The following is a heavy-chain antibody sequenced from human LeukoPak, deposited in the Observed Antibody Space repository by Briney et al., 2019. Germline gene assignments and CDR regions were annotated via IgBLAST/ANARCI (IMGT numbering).Heavy chain of an antibody. D-gene: IGHD3-22*01. V-gene: IGHV1-46*01. CDR1: GYTFTSYY. CDR3: ARGVRSYDSSGRPDAFDI. J-gene: IGHJ3*02. Sequence: ASVKVFCKASGYTFTSYYMHWVRQAPGQGLEWMGIINPSGGSTSYAQKFQGRVTMTRDTSTSTVYMELSSLRSEDTAVYYCARGVRSYDSSGRPDAFDIWGQGTMVTVSS. CDR2: INPSGGST.